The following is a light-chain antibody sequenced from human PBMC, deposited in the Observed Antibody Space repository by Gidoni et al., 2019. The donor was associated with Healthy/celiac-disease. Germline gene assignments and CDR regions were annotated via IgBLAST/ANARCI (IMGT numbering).Light chain of an antibody. V-gene: IGKV2-28*01. CDR3: MQALQTRLT. Sequence: DIVMTQSPLSLPVTPGEPASISCRSSQSLLHSNGYNYLDWYLQKPGQSPQLLIYLGSNRASGVPDRFSGSGSGTDFTLKISRVEAEDVGVYYCMQALQTRLTFGQXTKVEIK. J-gene: IGKJ1*01. CDR2: LGS. CDR1: QSLLHSNGYNY.